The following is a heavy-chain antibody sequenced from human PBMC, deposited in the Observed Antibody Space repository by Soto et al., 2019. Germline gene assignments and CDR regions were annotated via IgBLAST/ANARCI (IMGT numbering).Heavy chain of an antibody. CDR1: GGSISSGGYY. CDR3: ARDCRTMVRGVIITNWFDP. Sequence: QVQLQESGPGLVKPSQTLSLTCTVSGGSISSGGYYWSWIRQHPGKGLEWIGYIYYSGSTYYNPYLMIRVTISVDTSKNQFSLKLSSVTAADTAVYYCARDCRTMVRGVIITNWFDPWGQGTLVTVSS. D-gene: IGHD3-10*01. V-gene: IGHV4-31*03. J-gene: IGHJ5*02. CDR2: IYYSGST.